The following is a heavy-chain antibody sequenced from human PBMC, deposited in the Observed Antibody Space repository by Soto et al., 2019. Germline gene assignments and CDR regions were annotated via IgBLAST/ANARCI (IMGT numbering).Heavy chain of an antibody. Sequence: PGGSLRLSCAASGLTVSSNYMSWVRQAPGKGLEWVSVIYSGGSTYYADSVKGRFTISRDNSKNTLYLQMNSLRAEDTAVYYCAREGAYYSSSWHAFDIWGQGTMVTVSS. J-gene: IGHJ3*02. V-gene: IGHV3-53*01. CDR3: AREGAYYSSSWHAFDI. D-gene: IGHD6-13*01. CDR1: GLTVSSNY. CDR2: IYSGGST.